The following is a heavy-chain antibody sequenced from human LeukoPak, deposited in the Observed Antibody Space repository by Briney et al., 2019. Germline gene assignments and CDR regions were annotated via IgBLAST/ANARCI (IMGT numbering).Heavy chain of an antibody. D-gene: IGHD5-12*01. CDR2: TYHNGTT. V-gene: IGHV4-30-2*01. CDR3: ARASYSGYPPYYYGLDV. J-gene: IGHJ6*04. Sequence: SQTLSLTCAVSSGSISCGACSWSWIRQPPGKGLEWIGYTYHNGTTYYNPSFKSRVTISVDRSKNQFSLWLKSVTAADTAVYYCARASYSGYPPYYYGLDVWGKGTTVTVSS. CDR1: SGSISCGACS.